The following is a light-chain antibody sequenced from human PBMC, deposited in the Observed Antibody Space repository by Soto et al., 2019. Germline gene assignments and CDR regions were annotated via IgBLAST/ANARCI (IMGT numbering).Light chain of an antibody. Sequence: QSALTQPASVSGSPGQSITISCTGTSSDIGSYNYVSWYQQHPGKAPKLMIYEVSNRPSGVSNRFSGSKSGNTASLTISVLQAEDEADYYCSSYTGSSTPYVFGPGTKVTVL. CDR3: SSYTGSSTPYV. V-gene: IGLV2-14*01. CDR2: EVS. J-gene: IGLJ1*01. CDR1: SSDIGSYNY.